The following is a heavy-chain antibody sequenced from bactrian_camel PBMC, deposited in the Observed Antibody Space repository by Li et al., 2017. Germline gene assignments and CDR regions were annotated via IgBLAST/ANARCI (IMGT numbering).Heavy chain of an antibody. V-gene: IGHV3S10*01. D-gene: IGHD2*01. J-gene: IGHJ7*01. CDR1: GDTVSSRY. Sequence: VESGGGSVKAGGSLTLSCSVSGDTVSSRYMAWFRQAPGQGREGVAAVDSDGRTDTADSVKGRFTISKDHAKNTLYLQMNDLKPEDTGMYYCGASLRTYCGSDTLNYRMDFWGEGTQVTVS. CDR2: VDSDGRT.